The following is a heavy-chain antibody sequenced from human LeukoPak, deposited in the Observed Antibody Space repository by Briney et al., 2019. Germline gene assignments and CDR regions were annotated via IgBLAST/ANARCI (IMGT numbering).Heavy chain of an antibody. Sequence: PGGSLRLSCAASGFSLSAYWMTWVRQAPGKGLEWVAVISFDGSNKYYADSVKGRFTISRDNSKNTLYLQMNSLRAKDTAVYYCARGGRAAAAGTENYPSDYGGQGTLVTVSS. D-gene: IGHD6-13*01. CDR2: ISFDGSNK. CDR1: GFSLSAYW. J-gene: IGHJ4*02. CDR3: ARGGRAAAAGTENYPSDY. V-gene: IGHV3-30-3*01.